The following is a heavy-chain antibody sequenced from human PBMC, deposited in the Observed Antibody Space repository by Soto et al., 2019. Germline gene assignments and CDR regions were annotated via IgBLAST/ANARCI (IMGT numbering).Heavy chain of an antibody. Sequence: PGGSLRLSCAASGFTFSSYSMNWVRQAPGKGLEWVSSISSSSSYIYYADSVKGRFTISRDNAKNSLYLQMNSLRAEDTAVYYCARTLRPPYCSGGSCYSYAFDIWGQGTMVTVSS. CDR1: GFTFSSYS. CDR2: ISSSSSYI. CDR3: ARTLRPPYCSGGSCYSYAFDI. V-gene: IGHV3-21*01. D-gene: IGHD2-15*01. J-gene: IGHJ3*02.